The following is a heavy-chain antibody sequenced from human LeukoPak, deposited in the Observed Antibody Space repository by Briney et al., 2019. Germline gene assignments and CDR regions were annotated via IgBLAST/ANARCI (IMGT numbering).Heavy chain of an antibody. V-gene: IGHV3-64*01. CDR2: ISGNGGST. CDR1: GFTFSSYA. CDR3: AREDCSSTSCYFDY. Sequence: GGSLRLSCAASGFTFSSYAMHWVRQAPGKGLEYVSAISGNGGSTYYANSVKGRFTISRDNSKNTLYLQMGSLRAEDMAVYYCAREDCSSTSCYFDYWGQGTLVTVSS. D-gene: IGHD2-2*01. J-gene: IGHJ4*02.